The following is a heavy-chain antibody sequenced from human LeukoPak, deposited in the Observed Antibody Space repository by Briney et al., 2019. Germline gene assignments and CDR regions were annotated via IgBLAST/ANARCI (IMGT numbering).Heavy chain of an antibody. CDR3: ARHVAYYYDSSGSFDP. CDR1: GYSFTSYW. D-gene: IGHD3-22*01. CDR2: IYPGDSDT. Sequence: GESLKISCKGSGYSFTSYWIGWVRQMPGKGLEWMGIIYPGDSDTRYSPSFQGQVTISADKSISTAYLQWSSLKASDTAMYYCARHVAYYYDSSGSFDPWGQGTLVTVSS. V-gene: IGHV5-51*01. J-gene: IGHJ5*02.